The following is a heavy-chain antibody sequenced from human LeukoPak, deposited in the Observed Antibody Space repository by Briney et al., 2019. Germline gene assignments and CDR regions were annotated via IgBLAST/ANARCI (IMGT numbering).Heavy chain of an antibody. J-gene: IGHJ4*02. D-gene: IGHD4-23*01. CDR2: IKRKTDGGTT. Sequence: GGSLRLSCAASGFTFSNALMSWVRQAPGKGLEWVGRIKRKTDGGTTDYAAPVKDRFTISRDDSKNTLYLQMNSQKTEDTALYYCASDVDGGNPFDNWGQGTLVTVSS. CDR1: GFTFSNAL. CDR3: ASDVDGGNPFDN. V-gene: IGHV3-15*01.